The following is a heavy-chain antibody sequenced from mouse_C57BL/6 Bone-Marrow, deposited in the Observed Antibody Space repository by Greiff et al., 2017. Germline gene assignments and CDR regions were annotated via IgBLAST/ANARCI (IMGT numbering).Heavy chain of an antibody. CDR3: AKLDSSVHFDY. D-gene: IGHD3-2*02. Sequence: VQLQQSGAELVKPGASVKISCKASGYAFSSYWMNWVKQRPGKGLEWIGEIYPRSGNTYYNEKFKGKATLTADKSSSTAYMELRSLTSEDSAVYFCAKLDSSVHFDYWGQGTTLTVSS. V-gene: IGHV1-80*01. CDR2: IYPRSGNT. J-gene: IGHJ2*01. CDR1: GYAFSSYW.